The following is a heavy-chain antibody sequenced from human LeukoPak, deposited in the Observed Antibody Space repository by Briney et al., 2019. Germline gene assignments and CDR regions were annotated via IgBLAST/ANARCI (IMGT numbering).Heavy chain of an antibody. CDR3: ARGNSNFDY. J-gene: IGHJ4*02. D-gene: IGHD3-10*01. CDR1: GFTSDDYG. V-gene: IGHV3-20*01. CDR2: IHRNGGST. Sequence: PGGSLRLSCASSGFTSDDYGMSWVRQAPGKGLEWVSGIHRNGGSTGYADSLKGRFTISRDTAKNSLYLQMNSLRAEDTALYHCARGNSNFDYWGQGTLVTVSS.